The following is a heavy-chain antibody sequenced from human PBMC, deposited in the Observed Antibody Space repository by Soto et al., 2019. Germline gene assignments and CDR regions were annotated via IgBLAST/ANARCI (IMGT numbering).Heavy chain of an antibody. V-gene: IGHV3-21*01. CDR1: GFNFSSYS. Sequence: EVQLVESGGGLVKPGGSLRLSCAASGFNFSSYSMNWVRQAPGEGLEWVSSISSSSSYIYYADSVKGRFTICRDNAKNSLYQQVKSLGAEDTAVYYCARAQPGYTYGYGLGYWRQGALVSDSS. CDR2: ISSSSSYI. J-gene: IGHJ4*02. CDR3: ARAQPGYTYGYGLGY. D-gene: IGHD5-18*01.